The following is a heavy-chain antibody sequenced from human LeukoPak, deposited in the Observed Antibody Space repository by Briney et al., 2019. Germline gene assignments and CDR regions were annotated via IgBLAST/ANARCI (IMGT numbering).Heavy chain of an antibody. J-gene: IGHJ4*02. Sequence: GGSLRLSCAASGFTFSSYAMSWVRQAPGKGLEWVSAISGSGGSTYYADSVKGRFTISRDNSKNTLYLQMNSLRAEDTAVYYCAKVPERRFHYYDSSGYSDYWGQGTLVTVPS. D-gene: IGHD3-22*01. CDR3: AKVPERRFHYYDSSGYSDY. CDR1: GFTFSSYA. CDR2: ISGSGGST. V-gene: IGHV3-23*01.